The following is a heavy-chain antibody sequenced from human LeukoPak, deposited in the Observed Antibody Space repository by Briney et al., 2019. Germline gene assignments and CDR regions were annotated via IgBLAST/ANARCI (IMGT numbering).Heavy chain of an antibody. CDR1: GYTFTNYG. Sequence: RAPVKVSCKASGYTFTNYGISWVRQAPGQGLEWMGWISADNGDTNYAQKFQGRVTMTTDASTTTAHMELRSLRSDDTAVYYCARQRRWNYAFDPWGQGTLVTVSS. CDR3: ARQRRWNYAFDP. V-gene: IGHV1-18*01. CDR2: ISADNGDT. D-gene: IGHD1-7*01. J-gene: IGHJ5*02.